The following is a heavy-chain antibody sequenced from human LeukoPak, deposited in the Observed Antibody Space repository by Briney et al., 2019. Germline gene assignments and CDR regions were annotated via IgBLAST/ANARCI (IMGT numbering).Heavy chain of an antibody. CDR3: ARGVMVRGVIIVYYMDD. CDR2: INHSGST. J-gene: IGHJ6*03. V-gene: IGHV4-34*01. Sequence: ASETLSLTCAVYGGSFSGYYWSWIRQPPGKGLEWIGEINHSGSTNYNPSLKSRVTISVDTSKNQFSLKLSSVTAADTAVYYCARGVMVRGVIIVYYMDDWGKGTTVTVSS. D-gene: IGHD3-10*01. CDR1: GGSFSGYY.